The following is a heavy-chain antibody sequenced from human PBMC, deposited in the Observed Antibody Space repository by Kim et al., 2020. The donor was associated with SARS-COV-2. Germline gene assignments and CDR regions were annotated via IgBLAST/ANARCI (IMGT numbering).Heavy chain of an antibody. CDR1: GYTFTSYA. D-gene: IGHD3-9*01. J-gene: IGHJ5*02. V-gene: IGHV7-4-1*02. CDR3: AREPSFDYDILTGYSRVGWFDP. CDR2: INTNTGNP. Sequence: ASVKVSCKASGYTFTSYAMNWVRQAPGQGLEWMGWINTNTGNPTYAQGFTGRFVFSLDTSVSTAYLQISSLKAEDTAVYYCAREPSFDYDILTGYSRVGWFDPWGQGTLVTVSS.